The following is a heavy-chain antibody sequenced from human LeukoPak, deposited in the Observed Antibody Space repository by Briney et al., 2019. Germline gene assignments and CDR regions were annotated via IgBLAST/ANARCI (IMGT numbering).Heavy chain of an antibody. CDR1: GGSISSGGYY. J-gene: IGHJ4*02. CDR2: IYYSGST. D-gene: IGHD3-22*01. CDR3: AREDYYDSRSDY. V-gene: IGHV4-31*03. Sequence: PSQTLSLTCTVSGGSISSGGYYWSWIRQHPGKGLEWIGYIYYSGSTYYNPSLKSRVTISVDTSKNQFSLKLSSVTAADTAVYYCAREDYYDSRSDYWGQGTLVTVSS.